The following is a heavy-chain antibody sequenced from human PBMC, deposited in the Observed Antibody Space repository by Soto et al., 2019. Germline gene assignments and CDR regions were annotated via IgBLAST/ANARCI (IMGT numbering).Heavy chain of an antibody. CDR2: MNPNSGNT. CDR3: ARGKVLLWFGELFPDYYYYYMDV. V-gene: IGHV1-8*01. CDR1: GYTFTSYD. Sequence: ASVKVSWKASGYTFTSYDINWVRQATGQGLEWMGWMNPNSGNTGYAQKFQGRVTMTRNTSISTAYMELSSLRSEDTAVYYCARGKVLLWFGELFPDYYYYYMDVWGKGTTVTVSS. J-gene: IGHJ6*03. D-gene: IGHD3-10*01.